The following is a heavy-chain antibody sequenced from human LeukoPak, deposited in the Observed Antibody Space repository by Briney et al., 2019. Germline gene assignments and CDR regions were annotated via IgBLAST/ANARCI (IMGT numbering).Heavy chain of an antibody. CDR2: ISWNSGSI. CDR1: GFTFDDYA. D-gene: IGHD2-8*02. J-gene: IGHJ5*01. Sequence: GGSLRLSCAASGFTFDDYAMHWVRQAPGKGLEWVSGISWNSGSIGYADSVKGRFTISRDNVDNVVYLQMNSLGAEDTAVYYCARVAVSGPTGWFDSWGQGTLVIVSS. CDR3: ARVAVSGPTGWFDS. V-gene: IGHV3-9*01.